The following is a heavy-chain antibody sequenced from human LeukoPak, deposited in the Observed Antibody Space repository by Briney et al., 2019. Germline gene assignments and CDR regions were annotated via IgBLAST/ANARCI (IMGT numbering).Heavy chain of an antibody. V-gene: IGHV3-21*01. D-gene: IGHD3-3*01. J-gene: IGHJ6*02. CDR1: GFTFSSYS. CDR3: AREGPITIFGVVPDHYYGMDV. CDR2: ISSSSSYI. Sequence: GALRLSCAASGFTFSSYSMNWVRQAPGKGLEWVSSISSSSSYIYYADSVKGRFTISRDNAKNSLYLQMNSLRAEDTAVYYCAREGPITIFGVVPDHYYGMDVWGQGTTVTVSS.